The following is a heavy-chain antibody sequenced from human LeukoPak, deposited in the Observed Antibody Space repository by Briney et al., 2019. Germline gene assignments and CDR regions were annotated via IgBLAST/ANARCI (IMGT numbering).Heavy chain of an antibody. CDR1: GGSISSYY. CDR2: IYYSGST. V-gene: IGHV4-59*01. Sequence: SETLSLTCTVSGGSISSYYWSWIRQPPGKGLEWIGYIYYSGSTNYNPSLKSRVTISVDTSKNQFSLKLSSVTAADTAVYYCARADSGSYYAQYYFDYWGQGTLVTVSS. D-gene: IGHD1-26*01. CDR3: ARADSGSYYAQYYFDY. J-gene: IGHJ4*02.